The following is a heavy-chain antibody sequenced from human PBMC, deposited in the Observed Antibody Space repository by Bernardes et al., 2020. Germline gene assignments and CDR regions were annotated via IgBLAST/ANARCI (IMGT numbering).Heavy chain of an antibody. V-gene: IGHV4-31*03. D-gene: IGHD3-3*01. CDR3: ARGIPQSITIFGVVIPGNWFDP. Sequence: SEPLYLTCTVSGGSIRSGGYYWSWLRQHPGKGLEWIGYIYYSGSTYYNPSLKSRVTISVDTSKNQFSLKLSSVTAADTAVYYCARGIPQSITIFGVVIPGNWFDPWGQGTLVTVSS. J-gene: IGHJ5*02. CDR1: GGSIRSGGYY. CDR2: IYYSGST.